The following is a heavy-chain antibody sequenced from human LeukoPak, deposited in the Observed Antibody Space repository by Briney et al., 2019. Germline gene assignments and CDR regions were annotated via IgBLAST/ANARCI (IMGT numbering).Heavy chain of an antibody. J-gene: IGHJ4*02. CDR2: INPNSGGT. D-gene: IGHD6-19*01. V-gene: IGHV1-2*02. CDR1: GYTFTGYY. CDR3: ANLAVAGTPDYYDY. Sequence: ASVKVSCKASGYTFTGYYMHWVRQAPGQGLEWMGWINPNSGGTNYAQKFQGRVTMTRDTSISTAYMELSRLRSDDTAVYYCANLAVAGTPDYYDYRGRGTLVTVSS.